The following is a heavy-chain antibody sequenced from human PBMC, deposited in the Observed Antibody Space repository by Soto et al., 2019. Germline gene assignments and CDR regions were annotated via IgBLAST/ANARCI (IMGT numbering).Heavy chain of an antibody. CDR2: ISGSGGST. V-gene: IGHV3-23*01. CDR1: GFTFSSYA. D-gene: IGHD6-13*01. J-gene: IGHJ4*02. Sequence: EVQLLESGGGLVQPGGSLRLSCAASGFTFSSYAMSWVRQAPGKGLEWVSAISGSGGSTYYADSVKGRFTISRDNSKNTLYLQMNSLRAEDTAVHYCTKDGDRIAAADCDYWGQGTLVTVSS. CDR3: TKDGDRIAAADCDY.